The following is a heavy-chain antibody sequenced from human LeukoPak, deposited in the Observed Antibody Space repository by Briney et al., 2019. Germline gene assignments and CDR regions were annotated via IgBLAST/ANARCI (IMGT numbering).Heavy chain of an antibody. V-gene: IGHV3-74*01. Sequence: GGSLRLSCAASGFTFSSYWMHWVRQAPGKGLVWVSRINSDGSSTNYADSVKGRFTISRDNAKNTLYLQVKSLRAEDTAVYYCARDQGTSVTAMVGGHFDYWGPGTLVTVSS. D-gene: IGHD4-17*01. CDR3: ARDQGTSVTAMVGGHFDY. CDR2: INSDGSST. J-gene: IGHJ4*02. CDR1: GFTFSSYW.